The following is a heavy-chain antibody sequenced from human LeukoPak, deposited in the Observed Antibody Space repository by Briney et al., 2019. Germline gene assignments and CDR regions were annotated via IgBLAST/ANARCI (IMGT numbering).Heavy chain of an antibody. CDR2: ISSSSYI. D-gene: IGHD1-1*01. Sequence: GGSLRLSCAASGFTFSSYSMNWVRQAPGKGLEWVSSISSSSYIYYADSVKGRFTISRGNAKNSLYLQMNSLRAEDTAVYYCAVPNGTPYYFDYWGQGTLVTVSS. J-gene: IGHJ4*02. CDR3: AVPNGTPYYFDY. CDR1: GFTFSSYS. V-gene: IGHV3-21*01.